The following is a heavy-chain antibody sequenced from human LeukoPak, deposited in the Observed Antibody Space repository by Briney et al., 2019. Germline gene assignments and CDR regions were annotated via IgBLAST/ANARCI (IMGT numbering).Heavy chain of an antibody. CDR2: INTNTGNP. J-gene: IGHJ4*02. V-gene: IGHV7-4-1*02. CDR1: GYTFTTYA. CDR3: ARDFYYDDIGFSDY. D-gene: IGHD3-22*01. Sequence: ASVKVSCKASGYTFTTYAMNWVRQATGQGLEWMGCINTNTGNPTYAQGFTGRFVFSLDTSVSTAYLQISTLKAEDTAVYYCARDFYYDDIGFSDYWGQGTLVTVSS.